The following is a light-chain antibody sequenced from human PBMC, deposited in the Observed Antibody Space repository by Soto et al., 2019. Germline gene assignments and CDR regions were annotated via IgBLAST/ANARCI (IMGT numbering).Light chain of an antibody. J-gene: IGKJ4*01. CDR3: QRYNNWPLT. CDR1: QTVSRY. CDR2: DAS. V-gene: IGKV3-11*01. Sequence: IMLTQSPATLSLSPGERATLSCRASQTVSRYLAWYQQKPGQAPRLLIYDASKRATGIPARFSGSGSGTEFTLTINSLQSEDFAVYYCQRYNNWPLTFGGGTKVDIK.